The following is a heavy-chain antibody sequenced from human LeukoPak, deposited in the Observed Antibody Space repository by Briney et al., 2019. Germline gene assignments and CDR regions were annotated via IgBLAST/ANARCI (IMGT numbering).Heavy chain of an antibody. V-gene: IGHV3-30*04. CDR1: GFTFSACA. CDR2: IWYDGTNQ. J-gene: IGHJ4*02. D-gene: IGHD3-22*01. CDR3: ARDAEDYFDSSASFHS. Sequence: GTSLRLSCAGSGFTFSACAIRCVRQAPGKGLEWVAMIWYDGTNQNYADSAKGRFTISRDNSKNTVYLQMSGLRPADTAVYYCARDAEDYFDSSASFHSWGQGTLVTVSS.